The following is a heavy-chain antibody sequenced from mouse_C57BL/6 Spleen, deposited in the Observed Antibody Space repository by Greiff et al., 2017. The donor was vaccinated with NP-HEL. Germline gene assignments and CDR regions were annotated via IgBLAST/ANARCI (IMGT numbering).Heavy chain of an antibody. V-gene: IGHV1-50*01. Sequence: QVQLKQPGAELVKPGASVKLSCKASGYTFTSYWMQWVKQRPGQGLEWIGEIDPSDSYTNYNQKFKGKATLTVDTSSSTAYMQLSSLTSEDAAVYYCASTHSSGYAAYWGQGTTLTVSS. CDR3: ASTHSSGYAAY. CDR1: GYTFTSYW. CDR2: IDPSDSYT. D-gene: IGHD3-2*02. J-gene: IGHJ2*01.